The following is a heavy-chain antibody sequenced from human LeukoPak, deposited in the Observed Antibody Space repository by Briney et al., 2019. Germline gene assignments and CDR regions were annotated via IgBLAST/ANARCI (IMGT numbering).Heavy chain of an antibody. CDR1: GGSISSYY. V-gene: IGHV4-59*01. J-gene: IGHJ5*02. Sequence: SETLSLTCTVSGGSISSYYWSWIRQPPGKGLEWIGYIYYSGSTNYNPSLKSRVTISVDTSKNQFSLKPSSVTAADTAVYYCARIAVAGTDWFDPWGQGTLVTVSS. CDR3: ARIAVAGTDWFDP. D-gene: IGHD6-19*01. CDR2: IYYSGST.